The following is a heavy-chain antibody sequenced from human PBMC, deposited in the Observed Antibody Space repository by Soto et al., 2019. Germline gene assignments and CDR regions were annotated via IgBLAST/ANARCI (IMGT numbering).Heavy chain of an antibody. J-gene: IGHJ6*02. D-gene: IGHD2-21*02. CDR1: GYTFTSDA. Sequence: QVQLVQSGAEVKKPGASVKVSCKASGYTFTSDAMHWVRQAPGQRLEWMGWINAGNGNTKYSQKFQGRVTITRDTSASTAYMELSSLRSEETAVYYCASSFVGDGDNQGSTNDYYYGMDVWGQGTTVTVSS. CDR3: ASSFVGDGDNQGSTNDYYYGMDV. V-gene: IGHV1-3*01. CDR2: INAGNGNT.